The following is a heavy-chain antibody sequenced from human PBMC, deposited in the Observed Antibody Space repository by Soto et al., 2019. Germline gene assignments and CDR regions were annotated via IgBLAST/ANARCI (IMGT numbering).Heavy chain of an antibody. CDR2: INAGNGNT. CDR1: GCTFTSYA. V-gene: IGHV1-3*01. D-gene: IGHD1-7*01. J-gene: IGHJ4*02. CDR3: ARDGVSSTEYTWNYGTYFDY. Sequence: GASVKVSCKASGCTFTSYAMHWVRQAPGQRLEWMGWINAGNGNTKYSQKFQGRVTITRDTSASTAYMELSSLRSEDTAVYYCARDGVSSTEYTWNYGTYFDYWGQGALVTVSS.